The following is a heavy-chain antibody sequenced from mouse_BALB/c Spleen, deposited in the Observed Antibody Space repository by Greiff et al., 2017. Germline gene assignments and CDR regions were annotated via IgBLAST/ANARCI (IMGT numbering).Heavy chain of an antibody. D-gene: IGHD2-10*02. CDR1: GFTFSSYG. CDR2: INSNGGST. J-gene: IGHJ3*01. CDR3: ARDDGYGPWFAY. Sequence: EVMLVESGGGLVQPGGSLKLSCAASGFTFSSYGMSWVRQTPDKRLELVATINSNGGSTYYPDSVKGRFTISRDNAKNTLYLQMSSLKSEDTAMYYCARDDGYGPWFAYWGQGTLVTVSA. V-gene: IGHV5-6-3*01.